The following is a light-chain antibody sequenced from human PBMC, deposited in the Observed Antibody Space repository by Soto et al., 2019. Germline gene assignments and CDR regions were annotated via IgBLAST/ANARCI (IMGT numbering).Light chain of an antibody. CDR3: SSYKTSSTVVV. Sequence: QSALTQPASVSGSPGQSITISCTGTSSDIGGYNYVCWYQQYPGKAPKLIIFGVSDRPSGVSNRFSGSKSGTTASLTISGLQAEDEADYYCSSYKTSSTVVVFGGGTKLTVL. CDR1: SSDIGGYNY. CDR2: GVS. J-gene: IGLJ2*01. V-gene: IGLV2-14*01.